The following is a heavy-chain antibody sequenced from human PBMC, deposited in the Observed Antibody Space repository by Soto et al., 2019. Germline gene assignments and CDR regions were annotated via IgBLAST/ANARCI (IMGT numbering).Heavy chain of an antibody. D-gene: IGHD4-4*01. Sequence: SGPTLVNPTQTLTLTCTFSGFSLSTSGVGVGWIRQPPGKALEWLALIYWNDDKRYSPSLKSRLTITKDTSKNQVVLTMTNMDPVDTATYYCTHVTSSSRTDWFDPWGQGTLVTVSS. CDR1: GFSLSTSGVG. CDR3: THVTSSSRTDWFDP. V-gene: IGHV2-5*01. J-gene: IGHJ5*02. CDR2: IYWNDDK.